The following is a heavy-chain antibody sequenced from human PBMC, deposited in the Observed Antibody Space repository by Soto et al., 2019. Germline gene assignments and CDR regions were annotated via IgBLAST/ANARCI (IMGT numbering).Heavy chain of an antibody. CDR1: GYTFSAYT. V-gene: IGHV1-3*01. CDR2: INAGSGNT. CDR3: ARDTETLGPRANDALDI. Sequence: QAQLVQSGAEMKKPGASVKVSCKATGYTFSAYTMNWVRQAPGQSLEWMGWINAGSGNTKYSQNFQGRASITRDTSASTVYMELTGLTSEDTAVYYCARDTETLGPRANDALDIWCQGTMVTVSS. J-gene: IGHJ3*02. D-gene: IGHD3-3*02.